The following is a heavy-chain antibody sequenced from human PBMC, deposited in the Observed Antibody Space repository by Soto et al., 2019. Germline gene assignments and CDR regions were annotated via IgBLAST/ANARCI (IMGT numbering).Heavy chain of an antibody. CDR3: ARGPRQIIVVVIGWFDP. V-gene: IGHV1-18*01. Sequence: ASVKVSCKASGYTFTSYGISWVRQAPGQGLEWMGWISAYNGNTNYAQKLQGRVTMTTDTSTSTAYMELRSLRSDDTAVYYCARGPRQIIVVVIGWFDPWGQGTPVTVSS. CDR2: ISAYNGNT. CDR1: GYTFTSYG. D-gene: IGHD3-22*01. J-gene: IGHJ5*02.